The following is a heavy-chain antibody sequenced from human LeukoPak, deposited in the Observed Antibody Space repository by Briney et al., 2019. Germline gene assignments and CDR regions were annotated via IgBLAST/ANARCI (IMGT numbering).Heavy chain of an antibody. V-gene: IGHV3-30-3*01. CDR3: ARQGSSFYYYYGMDV. D-gene: IGHD6-6*01. CDR2: ISYDGSNK. CDR1: GFTFSSYA. Sequence: GGSLRLSCAASGFTFSSYAMHGVRQAPGKGREGVAVISYDGSNKYYADSVKGRFTISRDNSKNTLYLQMNSLRAEDTAVYYCARQGSSFYYYYGMDVWGQGTTVTVSS. J-gene: IGHJ6*02.